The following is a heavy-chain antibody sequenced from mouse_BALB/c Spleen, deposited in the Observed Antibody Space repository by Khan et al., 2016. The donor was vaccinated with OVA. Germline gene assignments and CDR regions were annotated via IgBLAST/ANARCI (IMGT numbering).Heavy chain of an antibody. CDR2: ISGDSNTI. V-gene: IGHV5-17*02. J-gene: IGHJ2*01. Sequence: VQLVESGGGLVQPGGSRKLSCAASGFTFNSYGMHWVRQAPEKGLEWVAYISGDSNTIYYTDTVKGRFTISRDDPKNTLFLQLTSLMSEDTAMDFYASSCIYGCYFDYWGPGTTLTVS. CDR1: GFTFNSYG. D-gene: IGHD1-1*01. CDR3: ASSCIYGCYFDY.